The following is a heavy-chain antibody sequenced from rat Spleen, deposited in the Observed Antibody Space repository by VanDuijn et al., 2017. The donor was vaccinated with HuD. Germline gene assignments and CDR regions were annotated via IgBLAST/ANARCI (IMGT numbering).Heavy chain of an antibody. CDR3: ARFPIYYYSALFDY. CDR1: SYSITSSYG. CDR2: INSAGIT. Sequence: EVQLQESGPGLVKPSQSLSLTCSVTSYSITSSYGWNWIRKFPGNKLEWIGYINSAGITKYNPSLKRRISITRDTSKNQFFLQVNSVTAEDTATYYCARFPIYYYSALFDYWGQGVTVTVSS. J-gene: IGHJ2*01. V-gene: IGHV3-3*01. D-gene: IGHD1-1*01.